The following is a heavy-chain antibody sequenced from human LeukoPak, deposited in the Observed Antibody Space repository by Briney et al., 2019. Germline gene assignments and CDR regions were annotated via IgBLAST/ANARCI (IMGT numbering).Heavy chain of an antibody. J-gene: IGHJ1*01. CDR2: ITLHSGDT. CDR3: AREGQLGLDN. Sequence: ASVKVSCKASGDTLTVHYIHWVRQGPGQGLEWLGWITLHSGDTHYAQKFQGRLTMTSDTSISTGYLELRRVQFDGTAVYYCAREGQLGLDNWGQGTLVTVSS. CDR1: GDTLTVHY. D-gene: IGHD1-1*01. V-gene: IGHV1-2*02.